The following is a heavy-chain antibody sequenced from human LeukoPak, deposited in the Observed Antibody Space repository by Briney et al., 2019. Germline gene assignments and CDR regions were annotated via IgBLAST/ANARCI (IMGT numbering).Heavy chain of an antibody. J-gene: IGHJ4*02. CDR2: LSPNSGDT. V-gene: IGHV1-2*02. D-gene: IGHD6-13*01. Sequence: ASVKVSCKASGYTFTGYYMHWVRQAPGQEFEWMGWLSPNSGDTKLAQKFQGRVTMTRDTSISTAYMELSRLRSDDTAVYYCARDLAAAASVDYWGQGTLVTVSS. CDR1: GYTFTGYY. CDR3: ARDLAAAASVDY.